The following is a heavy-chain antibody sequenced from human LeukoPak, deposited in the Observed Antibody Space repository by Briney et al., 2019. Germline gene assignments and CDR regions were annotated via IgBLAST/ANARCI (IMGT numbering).Heavy chain of an antibody. V-gene: IGHV4-39*01. J-gene: IGHJ2*01. CDR1: GGSISSSSYY. Sequence: SETLSLTCTVSGGSISSSSYYWGWIRQPPGKGLEWIGTFYYSGSTYYNPSLKSRVTISVDTSKNQFSLKLSSVTAADTAVYYCARNHQAHWGSYWYFDLWGRGTLACVSS. CDR2: FYYSGST. D-gene: IGHD7-27*01. CDR3: ARNHQAHWGSYWYFDL.